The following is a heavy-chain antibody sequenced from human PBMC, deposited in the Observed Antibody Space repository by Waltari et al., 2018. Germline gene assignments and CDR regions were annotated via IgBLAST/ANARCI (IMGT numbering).Heavy chain of an antibody. V-gene: IGHV3-7*01. Sequence: EVQLVDSGGGLVQPGGSLRLSCPASEFPFISHWMSWVRQAPGKGLEWVANIKQDGSEKYYVDSVKGRFTISRDNAKNSLYLQMNSLRAEDTAVYYCARDPIDYWGQGTLVTVSS. CDR3: ARDPIDY. D-gene: IGHD2-2*02. CDR1: EFPFISHW. CDR2: IKQDGSEK. J-gene: IGHJ4*02.